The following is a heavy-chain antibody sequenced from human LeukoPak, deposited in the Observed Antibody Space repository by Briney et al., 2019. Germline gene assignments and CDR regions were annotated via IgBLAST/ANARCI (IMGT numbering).Heavy chain of an antibody. CDR1: GGSISSYY. CDR3: ARESITMVRGTVNDAFDI. Sequence: SETLSLTCTVSGGSISSYYWSWIRQPPGKGLEWIGYIYYSGSTNYNPSLKSRVTISVDTSKNQFSLKLSSVTAADTAVYYCARESITMVRGTVNDAFDIWGQGTMVTVSS. J-gene: IGHJ3*02. V-gene: IGHV4-59*08. CDR2: IYYSGST. D-gene: IGHD3-10*01.